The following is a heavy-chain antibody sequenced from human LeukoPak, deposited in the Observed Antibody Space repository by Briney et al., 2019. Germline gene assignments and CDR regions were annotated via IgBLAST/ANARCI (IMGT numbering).Heavy chain of an antibody. CDR1: GFTLEVYT. CDR3: AKDILQQLWLQFDY. J-gene: IGHJ4*02. V-gene: IGHV3-43*02. D-gene: IGHD5-18*01. CDR2: FSGDGGRK. Sequence: PGGSLSLSYAASGFTLEVYTMHGVRQAPGKALECVSLFSGDGGRKYHADSMKGGFTISRDNSKNPLYLKMNSLRTEDTALYSCAKDILQQLWLQFDYWGQGTLVTVSS.